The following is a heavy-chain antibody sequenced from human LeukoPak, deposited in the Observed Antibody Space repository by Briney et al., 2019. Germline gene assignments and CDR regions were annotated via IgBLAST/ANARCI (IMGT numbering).Heavy chain of an antibody. V-gene: IGHV5-51*01. CDR1: GYSCPNYW. J-gene: IGHJ4*02. CDR2: IYPGDSDT. D-gene: IGHD3-22*01. CDR3: ASVPHLYDSPAR. Sequence: GEALKISCKASGYSCPNYWIGWVRQMPGEGLALMGIIYPGDSDTRYSPSFQGQVTISADKSISTAYLQWSSLKASDTAMYYCASVPHLYDSPARWGQGTLVTVSS.